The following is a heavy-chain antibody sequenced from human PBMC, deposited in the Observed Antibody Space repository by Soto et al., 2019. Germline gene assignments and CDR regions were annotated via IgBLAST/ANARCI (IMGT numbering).Heavy chain of an antibody. D-gene: IGHD3-3*01. V-gene: IGHV1-8*01. CDR1: GYTFTSYD. CDR2: MNPNSGNT. J-gene: IGHJ5*02. Sequence: GASVKVSCKASGYTFTSYDINWVRQATGQGLEWMGWMNPNSGNTGYAQKFQGRVTMTRNTSISTAYMELSSLRSEDTAVYYCARSYYDFWSGYYTGWFDPWGQGTLVTVSS. CDR3: ARSYYDFWSGYYTGWFDP.